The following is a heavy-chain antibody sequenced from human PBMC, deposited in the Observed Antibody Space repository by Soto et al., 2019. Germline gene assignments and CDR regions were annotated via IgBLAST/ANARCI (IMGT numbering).Heavy chain of an antibody. CDR2: INHSGST. J-gene: IGHJ4*02. V-gene: IGHV4-34*01. CDR3: ARVGYSSSWSNFDY. CDR1: GGSFSGYY. D-gene: IGHD6-13*01. Sequence: QVQLQQWGAGLLKPSETLSLTCAVYGGSFSGYYWSWIRQPPGKGLEWIGEINHSGSTNYNPSLKCRVTISVDTSKNQFSLKLSSVTAADTAVYHCARVGYSSSWSNFDYWGQGTLVTVSS.